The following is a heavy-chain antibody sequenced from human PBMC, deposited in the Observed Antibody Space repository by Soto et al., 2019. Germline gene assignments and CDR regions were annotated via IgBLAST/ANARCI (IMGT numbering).Heavy chain of an antibody. D-gene: IGHD3-22*01. J-gene: IGHJ4*02. Sequence: PGGSLRLSCAASGFTFSSYAMSWVRQAPGKGLEWVSAISGSGGSTYYADSVKGRFTIPRDNSKNTLYLQMNSLRAEDTAVYYCAKDPVKYYYDSSGYYEYYFDYWGQGPLVTVSS. V-gene: IGHV3-23*01. CDR1: GFTFSSYA. CDR3: AKDPVKYYYDSSGYYEYYFDY. CDR2: ISGSGGST.